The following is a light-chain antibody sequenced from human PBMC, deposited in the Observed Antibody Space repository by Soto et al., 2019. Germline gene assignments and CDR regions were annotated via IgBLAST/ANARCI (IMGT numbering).Light chain of an antibody. CDR2: EDS. J-gene: IGLJ3*02. Sequence: QSALTQPASVSGSPGQSITISCTGTTSDVGIYNLVSWYQQHPSKVPKLIIYEDSKRPSGVSNRFSGSKSGNTASLTISGLQAEDEADYYCCSYAGSSTWVFGGGTKLTVL. CDR3: CSYAGSSTWV. V-gene: IGLV2-23*01. CDR1: TSDVGIYNL.